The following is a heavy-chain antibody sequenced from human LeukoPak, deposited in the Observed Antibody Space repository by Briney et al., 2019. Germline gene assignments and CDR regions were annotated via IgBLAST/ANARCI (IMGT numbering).Heavy chain of an antibody. CDR2: ISAYNGNT. V-gene: IGHV1-18*01. Sequence: ASVKVSCKASGYTFTSSGISWVRQAPGQGLEWMGWISAYNGNTNYAQKLQGRVTMTTDTSTSTAYMELRSLRSDDTAVYYCARGQTMVRGVTATYYYYYGMDVWGQGTTVTVSS. CDR1: GYTFTSSG. D-gene: IGHD3-10*01. CDR3: ARGQTMVRGVTATYYYYYGMDV. J-gene: IGHJ6*02.